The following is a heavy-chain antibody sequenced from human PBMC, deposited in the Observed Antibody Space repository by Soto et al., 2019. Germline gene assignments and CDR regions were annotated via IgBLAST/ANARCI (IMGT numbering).Heavy chain of an antibody. V-gene: IGHV3-9*01. J-gene: IGHJ3*02. D-gene: IGHD3-10*01. CDR1: GFTFDDYA. CDR2: ISWNSGSI. CDR3: GKDISQVVVRGVIIPGAFDI. Sequence: EVQLVESGGGLVPPGRSLRLSCAASGFTFDDYAMHWVRQAPGKGLEWVSGISWNSGSIGSADSVKGRFTISRDNAKNTLYLQMDSLRAKDTALYFCGKDISQVVVRGVIIPGAFDIWGQGTMVTVSS.